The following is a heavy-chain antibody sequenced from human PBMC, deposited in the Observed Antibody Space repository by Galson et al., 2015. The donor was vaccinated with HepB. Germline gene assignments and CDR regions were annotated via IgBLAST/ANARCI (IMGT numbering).Heavy chain of an antibody. J-gene: IGHJ4*02. CDR1: GFTFSDYY. Sequence: SLRLSCAASGFTFSDYYMSWIRQAPGKGLEWVSYISSSSSYTNYADSVKGRFTISRDNAKNSLYLQMNSLRAEDTAVYYCASNRWSTGFDYWGQGTLVTVSS. V-gene: IGHV3-11*06. D-gene: IGHD2-8*02. CDR3: ASNRWSTGFDY. CDR2: ISSSSSYT.